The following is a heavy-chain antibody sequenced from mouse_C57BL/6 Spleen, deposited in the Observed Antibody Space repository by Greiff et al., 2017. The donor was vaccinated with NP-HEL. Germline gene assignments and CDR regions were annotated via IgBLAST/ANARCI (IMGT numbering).Heavy chain of an antibody. CDR2: INPSNGGT. Sequence: QVQLQQPGTELVKPGASVKLSCKASGYTFTSYWMHWVKQRPGQGLEWIGNINPSNGGTNYNEKFKSKATLTVDKSSSTAYMQLSSLTSEDSAVYYCAKPSIYYDYDDAMDYWGQGTSVTVSA. CDR3: AKPSIYYDYDDAMDY. J-gene: IGHJ4*01. D-gene: IGHD2-4*01. CDR1: GYTFTSYW. V-gene: IGHV1-53*01.